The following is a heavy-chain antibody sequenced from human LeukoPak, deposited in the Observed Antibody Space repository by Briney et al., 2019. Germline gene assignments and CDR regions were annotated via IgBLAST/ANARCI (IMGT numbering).Heavy chain of an antibody. D-gene: IGHD3-10*01. CDR1: GFTFSSYA. CDR3: ARAAYYYGSGVDYFDY. CDR2: ISSSSSYI. Sequence: GGSLRLSCAASGFTFSSYAMNWVRQAPGKGLEWVSSISSSSSYIYYADSVKGRFTISRDNAKNSLYLQMNSLRAEDTAVYYCARAAYYYGSGVDYFDYWGQGTLVTVSS. J-gene: IGHJ4*02. V-gene: IGHV3-21*01.